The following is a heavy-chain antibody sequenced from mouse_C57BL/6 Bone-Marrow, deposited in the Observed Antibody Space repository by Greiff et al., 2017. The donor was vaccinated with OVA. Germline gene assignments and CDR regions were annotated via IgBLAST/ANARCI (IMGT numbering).Heavy chain of an antibody. J-gene: IGHJ1*03. CDR1: GFTFSDYY. CDR2: INYDGSST. CDR3: ARADYYGRNWYFDV. D-gene: IGHD1-1*01. V-gene: IGHV5-16*01. Sequence: EVQVVESEGGLVQPGSSMKLSCTASGFTFSDYYMAWVRQVPEKGLEWVANINYDGSSTYYLDSLKSRFIISRDNAKNILYLQMSSLKSEDTATYYCARADYYGRNWYFDVWGTGTTVTVSS.